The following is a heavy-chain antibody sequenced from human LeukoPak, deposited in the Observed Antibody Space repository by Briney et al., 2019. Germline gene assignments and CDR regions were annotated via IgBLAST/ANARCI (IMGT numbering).Heavy chain of an antibody. CDR1: GGTFSSYA. CDR3: AREKDGYNYY. D-gene: IGHD5-24*01. CDR2: IIPIFGTA. Sequence: GASVKVSCKASGGTFSSYAISWVRQAPGQGLEWMGGIIPIFGTANYAQKFQGRVSITTDESTSTAYMELSSLRSEDTAVYYCAREKDGYNYYWGQGTLVTVSS. V-gene: IGHV1-69*05. J-gene: IGHJ4*02.